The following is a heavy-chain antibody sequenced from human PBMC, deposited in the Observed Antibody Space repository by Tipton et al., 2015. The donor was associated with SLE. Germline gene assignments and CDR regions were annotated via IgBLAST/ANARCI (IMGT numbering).Heavy chain of an antibody. J-gene: IGHJ2*01. CDR1: GYTFMSYY. CDR3: ARAASYDILTGHYNSHWYFDL. CDR2: INPGGGGT. Sequence: QSGPEVKKPGASVRVSCKTSGYTFMSYYMHWVRQAPGQGLEWMGMINPGGGGTSYAQKFQGRVTLTRDTSTSTFFVELSSLRSEDTAVYFCARAASYDILTGHYNSHWYFDLWGRGTVATVSS. V-gene: IGHV1-46*01. D-gene: IGHD3-9*01.